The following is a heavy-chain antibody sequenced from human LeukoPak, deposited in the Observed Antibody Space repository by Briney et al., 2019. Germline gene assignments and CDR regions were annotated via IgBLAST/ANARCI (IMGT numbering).Heavy chain of an antibody. CDR3: ARGVEPLAANTLAY. CDR1: GFTIITND. Sequence: GGSLRLSCAASGFTIITNDMTWVRQAPGKGLEWVSVLYSDGNTKYSDSVQGRFIISIDNSKNTLYLEMNSLRPDDTAVYYCARGVEPLAANTLAYWGQGTLVTVSS. D-gene: IGHD1-14*01. V-gene: IGHV3-53*01. J-gene: IGHJ4*02. CDR2: LYSDGNT.